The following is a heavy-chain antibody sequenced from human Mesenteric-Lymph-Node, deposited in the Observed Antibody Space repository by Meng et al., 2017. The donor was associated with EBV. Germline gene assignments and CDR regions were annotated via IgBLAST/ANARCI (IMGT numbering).Heavy chain of an antibody. Sequence: GSGPRLVTPLETLSLTCPVLDGPVSRGCYYWGWLREPPGKGLEWIGYIHHSGSTYYNPSLKSRVTIIVDRSKNQFSLKLSSGTAADTAVYYCARGGGEYSGYDPKWLDPWGQGTLVTVSS. V-gene: IGHV4-30-2*01. CDR1: DGPVSRGCYY. CDR3: ARGGGEYSGYDPKWLDP. CDR2: IHHSGST. D-gene: IGHD5-12*01. J-gene: IGHJ5*02.